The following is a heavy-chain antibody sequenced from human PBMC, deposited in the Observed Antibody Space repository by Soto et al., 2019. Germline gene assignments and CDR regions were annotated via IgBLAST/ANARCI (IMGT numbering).Heavy chain of an antibody. V-gene: IGHV4-31*02. CDR1: GGSISSGGYY. CDR2: IYHSGNT. Sequence: QAQLQESGPGLLKPSQNLSLICSVSGGSISSGGYYWTWIRHLPGKGLEWIGYIYHSGNTYYNPSLKSRLTISVDTTKNQFSLKLSSVTAADTAVYYCARESGSSYWHFDLWGRGTLVTVSS. D-gene: IGHD1-26*01. J-gene: IGHJ2*01. CDR3: ARESGSSYWHFDL.